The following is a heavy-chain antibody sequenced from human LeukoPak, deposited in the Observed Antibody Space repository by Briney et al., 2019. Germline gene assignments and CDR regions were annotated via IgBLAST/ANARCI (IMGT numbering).Heavy chain of an antibody. CDR3: ATADSGYDRPLDY. D-gene: IGHD5-12*01. J-gene: IGHJ4*02. CDR1: GYTLTELS. V-gene: IGHV1-24*01. CDR2: FDPEDGET. Sequence: GASVKVSCKVSGYTLTELSMHWVRQAPGKGLEWMGGFDPEDGETIYAQKFQGRVTITEDTSTDTAYMELSSLRSEDTAVYYCATADSGYDRPLDYWGQGTLVTVSS.